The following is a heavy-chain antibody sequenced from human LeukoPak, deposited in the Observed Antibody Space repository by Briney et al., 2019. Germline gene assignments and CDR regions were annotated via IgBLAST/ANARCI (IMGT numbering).Heavy chain of an antibody. V-gene: IGHV4-39*07. Sequence: SETLSLTCTVSGGSISSSSYYWGWIRQPPGKGLEWIGSIYYSGSTYYNPSPKSRVTISVDTSKNQFSLKLSSVTAADTAVYYCARGLPYSGSSYWFDPWGQGTLVTVSS. D-gene: IGHD2-15*01. CDR3: ARGLPYSGSSYWFDP. J-gene: IGHJ5*02. CDR2: IYYSGST. CDR1: GGSISSSSYY.